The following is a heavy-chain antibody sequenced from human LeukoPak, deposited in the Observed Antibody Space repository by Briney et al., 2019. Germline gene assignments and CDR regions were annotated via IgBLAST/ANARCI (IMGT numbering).Heavy chain of an antibody. J-gene: IGHJ6*02. CDR1: GESFSGYF. V-gene: IGHV4-34*01. D-gene: IGHD5-18*01. CDR2: SNHFGST. CDR3: ARGRLQLWSFPLPYNHYAIDV. Sequence: SETLTLTCAVSGESFSGYFWTWIHQPPGKGLEWIGESNHFGSTDYNPSLKSRVTISVDTSKKQFSLNVRSVTDADTAVYFCARGRLQLWSFPLPYNHYAIDVWGQGTTVTVSS.